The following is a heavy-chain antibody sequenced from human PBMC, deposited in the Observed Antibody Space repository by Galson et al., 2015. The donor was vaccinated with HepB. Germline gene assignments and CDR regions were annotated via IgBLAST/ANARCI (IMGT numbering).Heavy chain of an antibody. CDR2: IYWDDDK. Sequence: PALVKPTQTLTLTCTFSGFSLTTSEVAVGWIRQPPGKALEWLAVIYWDDDKRYSPSLRSRLTITKDTSKNQVVVTMTNMDPVDTATYYCAHARPFWYPFDYWGRGTLVTVSS. V-gene: IGHV2-5*02. CDR1: GFSLTTSEVA. CDR3: AHARPFWYPFDY. J-gene: IGHJ4*02. D-gene: IGHD3-3*01.